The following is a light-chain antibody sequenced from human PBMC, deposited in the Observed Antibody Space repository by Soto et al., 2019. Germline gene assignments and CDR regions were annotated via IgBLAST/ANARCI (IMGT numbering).Light chain of an antibody. J-gene: IGKJ4*01. Sequence: AIRMTQSPSSLSASTGDRVTITCRASQGISSYLAWYQQKPGKAPKLLIYAASTLQSGVPSRFSGSGSGTDFTLTISCLQSEDFETYYCQQYYSYPLIFGGGTKVDIX. CDR2: AAS. CDR3: QQYYSYPLI. CDR1: QGISSY. V-gene: IGKV1-8*01.